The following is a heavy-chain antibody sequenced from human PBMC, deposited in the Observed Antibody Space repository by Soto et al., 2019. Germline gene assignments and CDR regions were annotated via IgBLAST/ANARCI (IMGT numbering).Heavy chain of an antibody. V-gene: IGHV4-61*01. Sequence: PSETLSLTCTVSGGSVSSGSYYWSWIRQPPGKGLEWIGYIYYSGSTNYNPSLKSRVTISVDTSKNQFSLKLSSVTAADTAVYYCARELFYDSSGYQRVYWFDPWGQGTLVTVSS. CDR2: IYYSGST. D-gene: IGHD3-22*01. CDR3: ARELFYDSSGYQRVYWFDP. CDR1: GGSVSSGSYY. J-gene: IGHJ5*02.